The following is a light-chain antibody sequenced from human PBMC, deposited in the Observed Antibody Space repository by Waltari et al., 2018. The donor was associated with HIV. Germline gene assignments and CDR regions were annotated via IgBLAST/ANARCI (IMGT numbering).Light chain of an antibody. CDR2: WAS. V-gene: IGKV4-1*01. Sequence: DIVLTQSPESLTVSLGEGASISCKSSQTLFYSPGNKNHLAWYQQKAGQSPKLLFSWASVRQPGVPDRFSGSGSGTNFTLTIASLQAEDVATYYCQQSYSTPLTFGPGTTVHI. CDR1: QTLFYSPGNKNH. CDR3: QQSYSTPLT. J-gene: IGKJ3*01.